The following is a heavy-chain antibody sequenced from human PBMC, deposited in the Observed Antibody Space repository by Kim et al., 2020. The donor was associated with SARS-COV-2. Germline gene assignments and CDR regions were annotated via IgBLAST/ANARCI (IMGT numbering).Heavy chain of an antibody. D-gene: IGHD1-7*01. J-gene: IGHJ4*02. Sequence: ADSVKGRFTISRDNSKKTLYLQMNSLRSEDTAVYHCATDRDSWNYGRFDYWGQGTLVTVSS. V-gene: IGHV3-30*01. CDR3: ATDRDSWNYGRFDY.